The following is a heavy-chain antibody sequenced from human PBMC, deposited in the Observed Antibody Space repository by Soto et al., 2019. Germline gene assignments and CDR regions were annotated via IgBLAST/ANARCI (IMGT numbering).Heavy chain of an antibody. J-gene: IGHJ2*01. CDR1: GFTFSSYA. Sequence: GGSLRLSCAASGFTFSSYAMSWVRQAPGKGLEWVSAISGSGGSTYYADSVKGRFTISRDNSKNTLYLQMNSLRAEDTAVYYCAKPQGLVPAASGWYFDLWGRGTLVTVSS. CDR2: ISGSGGST. D-gene: IGHD2-2*01. V-gene: IGHV3-23*01. CDR3: AKPQGLVPAASGWYFDL.